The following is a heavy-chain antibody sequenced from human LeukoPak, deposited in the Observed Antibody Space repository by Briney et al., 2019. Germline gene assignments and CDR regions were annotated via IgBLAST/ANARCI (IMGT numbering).Heavy chain of an antibody. Sequence: SETLSLTCTVSGGSISSSSYYWGWIRQPPGKGLEWIGSIYYSGSTYYNPSLKSRVSISVDTSKNQFSLKLSSVTAADTAVYYCASSDWGSYINWGQGTLVTVSS. CDR1: GGSISSSSYY. V-gene: IGHV4-39*01. CDR2: IYYSGST. D-gene: IGHD1-26*01. CDR3: ASSDWGSYIN. J-gene: IGHJ4*02.